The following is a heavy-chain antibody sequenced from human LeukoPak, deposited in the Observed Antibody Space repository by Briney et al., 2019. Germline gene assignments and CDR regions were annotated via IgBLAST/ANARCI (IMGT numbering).Heavy chain of an antibody. V-gene: IGHV4-4*02. Sequence: PSETLSLTCAVSGVAINTNYWWTWVRQTPGKGLEWIGEVYHEGSTNYNPSLKSRVTISIDKSKRHFSLKMRSVTAADTAVYYCARVRVMTSTPLPFDYWGQGTRVTVSS. CDR3: ARVRVMTSTPLPFDY. J-gene: IGHJ4*02. CDR1: GVAINTNYW. CDR2: VYHEGST. D-gene: IGHD2-21*02.